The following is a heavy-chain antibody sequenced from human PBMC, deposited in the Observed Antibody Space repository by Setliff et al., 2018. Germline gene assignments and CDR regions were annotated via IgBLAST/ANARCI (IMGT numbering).Heavy chain of an antibody. V-gene: IGHV4-59*01. CDR2: IFYGGTT. CDR3: ARLNFWSGFWYFTL. J-gene: IGHJ4*02. D-gene: IGHD3-3*01. Sequence: KPSETLSLTCSVSGGSITSYYWNWIRQPPGKGLEWIGNIFYGGTTNYNPLFKNRVTLSLDASENLFSLKLNSVTAADTAVYYCARLNFWSGFWYFTLWGQGTPVTVSS. CDR1: GGSITSYY.